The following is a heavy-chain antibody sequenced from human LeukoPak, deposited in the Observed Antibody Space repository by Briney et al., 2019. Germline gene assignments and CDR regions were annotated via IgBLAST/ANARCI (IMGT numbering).Heavy chain of an antibody. J-gene: IGHJ4*02. CDR3: AREGVSMVRGVSPDY. V-gene: IGHV1-18*01. CDR1: GYTFTSYG. D-gene: IGHD3-10*01. CDR2: ISAYNGNT. Sequence: ASVKVSCKASGYTFTSYGISWVRQAPGQGLEWMGWISAYNGNTNCAQKLQGRVTMTTDTSTSTAYMELRSLRSDDTAVYYCAREGVSMVRGVSPDYWGQGTLVTVSS.